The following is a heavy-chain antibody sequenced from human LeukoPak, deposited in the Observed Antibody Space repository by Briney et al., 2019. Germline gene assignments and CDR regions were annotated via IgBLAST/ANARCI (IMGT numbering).Heavy chain of an antibody. V-gene: IGHV1-69*13. Sequence: ASVKVSCKASGGTFISYAISWVRQAPGQGLEWMGGIIPIFGTANYAQKFQGRVTITADESTSTAYMELSSLRSEDTAVYYCAREQQLGHYAAFDIWGQGTMVTVSS. J-gene: IGHJ3*02. CDR2: IIPIFGTA. D-gene: IGHD6-13*01. CDR3: AREQQLGHYAAFDI. CDR1: GGTFISYA.